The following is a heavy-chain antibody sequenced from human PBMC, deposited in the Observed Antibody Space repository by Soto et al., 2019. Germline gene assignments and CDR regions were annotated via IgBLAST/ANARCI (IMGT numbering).Heavy chain of an antibody. CDR3: ASNGYGDYPGGAAMDV. CDR1: GGTFSSYA. J-gene: IGHJ6*02. CDR2: IIPIFGTA. V-gene: IGHV1-69*13. D-gene: IGHD4-17*01. Sequence: ASVKVSCKASGGTFSSYAISWVRQAPGQGLEWMGGIIPIFGTANYAQKFQGRVTITADESTSTAYMELSSLRSEDTAVYYCASNGYGDYPGGAAMDVWGQGTTVTVSS.